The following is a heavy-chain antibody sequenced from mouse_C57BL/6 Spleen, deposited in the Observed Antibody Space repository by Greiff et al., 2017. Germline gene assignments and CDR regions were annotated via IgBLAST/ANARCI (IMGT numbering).Heavy chain of an antibody. V-gene: IGHV1-69*01. CDR1: GYTFTSYW. CDR3: ARGYYGSRPFAY. CDR2: IDPSDSYT. D-gene: IGHD1-1*01. J-gene: IGHJ3*01. Sequence: QVQLQQSGAELARPGASVKLSCKASGYTFTSYWMHWVKQRPGQGLEWIGEIDPSDSYTNYNQKFKGKSTLTVDKSSSTAYMQLSSLTSEDSAVYYCARGYYGSRPFAYWGQGTLVTVSA.